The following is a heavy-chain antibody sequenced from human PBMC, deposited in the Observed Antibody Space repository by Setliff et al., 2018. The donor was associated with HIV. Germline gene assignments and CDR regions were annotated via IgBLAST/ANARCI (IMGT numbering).Heavy chain of an antibody. Sequence: SVKVSCKSSGGTFSSNAISWVRQAPGHGLEWIGGIIPILGTTHYSQKFQDRVTITRDESTRTAYLEVNNLGSEDTAIYYCARDRGGSYADACDAWGQGTMVTVSS. J-gene: IGHJ3*01. CDR3: ARDRGGSYADACDA. D-gene: IGHD1-26*01. CDR2: IIPILGTT. CDR1: GGTFSSNA. V-gene: IGHV1-69*05.